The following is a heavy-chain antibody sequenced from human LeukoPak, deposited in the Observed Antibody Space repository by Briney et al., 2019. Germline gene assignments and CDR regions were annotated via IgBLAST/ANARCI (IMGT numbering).Heavy chain of an antibody. V-gene: IGHV1-2*02. CDR3: ARHPYKAVAGKGPLWYGMDV. J-gene: IGHJ6*02. CDR2: INPNSGGT. D-gene: IGHD6-19*01. Sequence: ASVKVSCKASGYTFTGYYMHWVRQAPGQGLEWMGWINPNSGGTNYAQKFQGRVTMTRDTSISTAYLQWSSLKASDTAMYYCARHPYKAVAGKGPLWYGMDVWGQGTTVTVSS. CDR1: GYTFTGYY.